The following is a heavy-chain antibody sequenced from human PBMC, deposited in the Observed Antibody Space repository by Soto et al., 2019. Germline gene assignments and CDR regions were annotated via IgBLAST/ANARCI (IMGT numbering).Heavy chain of an antibody. CDR3: ARDPAP. V-gene: IGHV4-31*01. Sequence: QVQLQESGPGLVKASQTLSLTCTVSGGSISSGGYYWSWIRQHPGKGLEWIGYIYNSGSTYYNPSLKRLVTISAGTSKNQFSLKLSSVTAADTAVYDCARDPAPWGQGTLVTVSS. CDR1: GGSISSGGYY. CDR2: IYNSGST. J-gene: IGHJ5*02.